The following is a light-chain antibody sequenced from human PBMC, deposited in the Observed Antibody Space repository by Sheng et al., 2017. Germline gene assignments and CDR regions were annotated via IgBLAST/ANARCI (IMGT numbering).Light chain of an antibody. CDR2: DID. CDR3: AAWDSSLTVVM. V-gene: IGLV1-51*01. Sequence: QSVLTQPPSVSAAPGQKVTISCSGSRSNIGRNYASWYQQLPGTAPKLLIYDIDKRPSGIPDRFSGSMSGTSATLAITGLQTGDEAHYYCAAWDSSLTVVMFGGGTKLTVL. CDR1: RSNIGRNY. J-gene: IGLJ3*02.